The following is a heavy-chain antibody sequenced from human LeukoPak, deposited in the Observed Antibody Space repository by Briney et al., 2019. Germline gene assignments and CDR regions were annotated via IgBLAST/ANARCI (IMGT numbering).Heavy chain of an antibody. Sequence: SETLSLTCTVSGGSISSYYWSWIRQPPGKGLEWIGYIYYSGSTNYNPSLKSRVTISVDTSKNQFSLKLSSVTAADTAVYYCARDPNWNYAYPFDYWGQGTLVTVSS. D-gene: IGHD1-7*01. CDR3: ARDPNWNYAYPFDY. CDR2: IYYSGST. V-gene: IGHV4-59*12. J-gene: IGHJ4*02. CDR1: GGSISSYY.